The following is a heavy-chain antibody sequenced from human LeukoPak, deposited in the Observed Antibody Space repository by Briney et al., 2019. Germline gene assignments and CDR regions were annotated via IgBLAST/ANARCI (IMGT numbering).Heavy chain of an antibody. V-gene: IGHV6-1*01. CDR1: GDSFSSNSAA. Sequence: SQTLSLTCALSGDSFSSNSAAWNWIRQSPSRGLEWLGRTCYRSNLHNDYAVSVKSRITINSDTSKNQFSLQLNSVTPEDTAVYYCARGSAFDMWGQGTLVTVSS. J-gene: IGHJ3*02. CDR2: TCYRSNLHN. CDR3: ARGSAFDM.